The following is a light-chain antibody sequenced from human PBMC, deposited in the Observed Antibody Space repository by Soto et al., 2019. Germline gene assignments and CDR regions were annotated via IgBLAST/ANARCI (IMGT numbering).Light chain of an antibody. V-gene: IGLV1-40*01. CDR1: SSNIGAGYD. CDR2: GNS. J-gene: IGLJ2*01. CDR3: QSYDSSLSGVV. Sequence: QSVLTQPPSVSGAPGQRVTISCTGRSSNIGAGYDVHWYQQLPGTAPKLLISGNSNRPSGVPDQFSGSKSGTSASLVITGLQAEDEADYYCQSYDSSLSGVVFGGGTKLTVL.